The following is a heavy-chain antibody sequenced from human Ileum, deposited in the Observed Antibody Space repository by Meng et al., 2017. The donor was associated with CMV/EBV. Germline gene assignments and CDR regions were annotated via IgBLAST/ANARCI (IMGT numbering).Heavy chain of an antibody. CDR1: GFTFSTYA. CDR3: AKGRDQSLMTYFDH. Sequence: GGSLRLSCVASGFTFSTYAMCWVRQTPGKGLEWVSGISGSGDATFYADSVGGRFTISRDNSKNTLYLQMNSLRGEDTALYYCAKGRDQSLMTYFDHCGQASPVTFSS. D-gene: IGHD2-2*01. CDR2: ISGSGDAT. J-gene: IGHJ4*02. V-gene: IGHV3-23*01.